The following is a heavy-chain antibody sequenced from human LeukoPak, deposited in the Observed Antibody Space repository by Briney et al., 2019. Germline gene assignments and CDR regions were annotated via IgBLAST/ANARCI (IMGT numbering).Heavy chain of an antibody. J-gene: IGHJ5*02. CDR3: ARGLAGYCSSTSCPGWFDP. CDR1: GYTFTGYY. Sequence: ASVKVSCKASGYTFTGYYMHWVRQAPGQGLEWMGWISAYNGNTNYAQKLQGRVTMTTDTSTSTAYMELRSLRSDDTAVYYCARGLAGYCSSTSCPGWFDPWGQGTLVTVSS. D-gene: IGHD2-2*01. CDR2: ISAYNGNT. V-gene: IGHV1-18*04.